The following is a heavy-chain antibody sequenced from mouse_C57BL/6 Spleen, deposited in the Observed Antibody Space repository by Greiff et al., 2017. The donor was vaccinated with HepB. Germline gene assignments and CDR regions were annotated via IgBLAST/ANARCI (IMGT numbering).Heavy chain of an antibody. Sequence: QVQLQQPGAELVRPGTSVKLSCKASGYTFTSYWMHWVKQRPGQGLEWIGVIDPSDSYTNYNQKFKGKATLTVDTSSSTAYMQLSSLTSEDSAVYYCARSPFLLRTGFAYWGQGTLVTVSA. CDR2: IDPSDSYT. J-gene: IGHJ3*01. V-gene: IGHV1-59*01. CDR3: ARSPFLLRTGFAY. CDR1: GYTFTSYW. D-gene: IGHD1-1*01.